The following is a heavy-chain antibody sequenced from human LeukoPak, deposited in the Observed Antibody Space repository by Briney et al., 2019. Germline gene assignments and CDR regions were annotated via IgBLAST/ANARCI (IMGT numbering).Heavy chain of an antibody. CDR3: AKDPSRELDI. J-gene: IGHJ3*02. V-gene: IGHV3-23*01. CDR1: GFTFSSYA. CDR2: ISGSGGST. Sequence: GGSLRLSCAASGFTFSSYAMCSVRQAPGKGLEWVSAISGSGGSTYYADSVKGRFTISRDNSKNTLYLQMNSLRAEDTAVYYCAKDPSRELDIWGQGTMVTVSS. D-gene: IGHD1-26*01.